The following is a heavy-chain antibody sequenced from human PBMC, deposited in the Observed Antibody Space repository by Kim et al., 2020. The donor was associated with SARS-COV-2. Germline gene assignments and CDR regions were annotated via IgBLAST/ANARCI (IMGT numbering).Heavy chain of an antibody. CDR3: AVTMVRGVIITHNGNGMDV. V-gene: IGHV3-33*01. J-gene: IGHJ6*02. CDR2: IWYDGSNK. Sequence: GGSLRLSCAASGFTFSSYGMHWVRQAPGKGLEWVAVIWYDGSNKYYADSVKGRFTISRDNSKNTLYLQMNSLRAEDTAVYYCAVTMVRGVIITHNGNGMDVWGQGTTVTVSS. D-gene: IGHD3-10*01. CDR1: GFTFSSYG.